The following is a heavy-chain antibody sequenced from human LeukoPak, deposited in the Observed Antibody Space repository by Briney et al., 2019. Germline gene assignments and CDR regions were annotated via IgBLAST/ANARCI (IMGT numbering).Heavy chain of an antibody. J-gene: IGHJ4*02. D-gene: IGHD5-24*01. CDR1: GFTFSNTY. CDR2: IYPSGNI. Sequence: AGGSLRLSRVVSGFTFSNTYLSWGRQAPGKGLEWVSLIYPSGNIYYADSVKGRFTIYRDNSKNTLFLQMNSLRAEDTDTYCCARTFVSGDGYKVGYFDYWGQGTLVTVSS. V-gene: IGHV3-53*01. CDR3: ARTFVSGDGYKVGYFDY.